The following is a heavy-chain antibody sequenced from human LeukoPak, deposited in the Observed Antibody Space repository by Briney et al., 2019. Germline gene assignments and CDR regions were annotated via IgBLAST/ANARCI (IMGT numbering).Heavy chain of an antibody. Sequence: SETLSLTCTVSGGSINSYYWSWIRQPPGKGLEWIGYIYYSGSTNYNPSLKSRVTISVDTSKNQFSLKLGSVTAADTAVYYCARVDPDSSSTLEVFDYWGQGTLVTVSS. V-gene: IGHV4-59*01. D-gene: IGHD6-6*01. CDR2: IYYSGST. J-gene: IGHJ4*02. CDR1: GGSINSYY. CDR3: ARVDPDSSSTLEVFDY.